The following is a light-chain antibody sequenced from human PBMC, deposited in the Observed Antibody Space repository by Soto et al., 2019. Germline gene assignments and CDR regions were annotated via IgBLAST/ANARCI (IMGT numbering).Light chain of an antibody. V-gene: IGLV1-40*01. CDR3: QSYDRSLSAGV. CDR2: GNS. CDR1: SSNIGANYD. Sequence: QSALTQPPSVSGAPGQRVIISCSGSSSNIGANYDVHWYQQLPGTAPKFLIYGNSNRPSGVPDRFSGSRSGTTASLAITGLQAEDEADYYCQSYDRSLSAGVFGGGTKVTVL. J-gene: IGLJ3*02.